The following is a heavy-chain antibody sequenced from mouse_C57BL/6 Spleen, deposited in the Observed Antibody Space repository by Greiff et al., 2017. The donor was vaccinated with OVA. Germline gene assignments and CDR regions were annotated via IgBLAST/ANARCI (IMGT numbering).Heavy chain of an antibody. D-gene: IGHD2-5*01. J-gene: IGHJ4*01. Sequence: EVKLVESGGGLVKPGGSLKLSCAASGFTFSSYTMSWVRQTPEKRLEWVATISGGGGNTYYPDSVKGRFTISRDNAKNTLYLQMSSLRSEDTALYYCASYSNSYAMDYWGQGTSVTVSS. CDR3: ASYSNSYAMDY. V-gene: IGHV5-9*01. CDR1: GFTFSSYT. CDR2: ISGGGGNT.